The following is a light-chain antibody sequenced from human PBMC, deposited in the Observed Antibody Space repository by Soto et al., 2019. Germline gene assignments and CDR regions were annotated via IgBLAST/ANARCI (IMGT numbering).Light chain of an antibody. CDR1: QCVDVY. Sequence: VISMTQSPTLLSASTGDRVSISCHLSQCVDVYLAWYQQKAGEVPKLLMHSASTLHSGVPSRFSGSGSGTSFTLTINGLQSEDFATYYCQQYFTFPWTFGQGTKVENK. J-gene: IGKJ1*01. CDR3: QQYFTFPWT. V-gene: IGKV1D-8*01. CDR2: SAS.